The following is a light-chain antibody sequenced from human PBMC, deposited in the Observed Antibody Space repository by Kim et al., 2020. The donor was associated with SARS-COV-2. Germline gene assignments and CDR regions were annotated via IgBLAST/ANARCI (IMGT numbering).Light chain of an antibody. Sequence: EIVLTQSPGTLSLSPGERATLSSRASQSVSSNYLAWFQQKPGQAPRLLIYGASSRATGIPDRFSGSGSGTDFTLTISRLEPEDFAVYYCQQYGSSRFTFGPGTKVDIK. J-gene: IGKJ3*01. CDR3: QQYGSSRFT. CDR1: QSVSSNY. CDR2: GAS. V-gene: IGKV3-20*01.